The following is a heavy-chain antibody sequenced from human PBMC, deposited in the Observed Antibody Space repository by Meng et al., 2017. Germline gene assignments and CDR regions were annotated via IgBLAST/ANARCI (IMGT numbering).Heavy chain of an antibody. CDR2: IYHSGST. CDR3: ACPAKLGYCSGGSCYSFEN. J-gene: IGHJ4*02. CDR1: GCSIRSSPHY. V-gene: IGHV4-61*05. D-gene: IGHD2-15*01. Sequence: QLQLQESGRGLGKPSETLSLTCTVSGCSIRSSPHYWGWIRHPPGKGLELIGEIYHSGSTNYNPSLKSRVTISVDNSKNQFSLKLTSVTAADTAVYYCACPAKLGYCSGGSCYSFENWGQGTLVTVSS.